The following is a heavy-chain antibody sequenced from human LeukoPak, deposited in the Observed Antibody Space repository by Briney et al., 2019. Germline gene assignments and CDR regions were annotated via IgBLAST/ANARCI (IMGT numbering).Heavy chain of an antibody. Sequence: SVKVSCKASGGTFSSYAISWVRQAPGQGLEWMGGIIPIFGTANYAQKFQGRVTISADESKSTAYMQLSSLRSEDTAVYYCARDLRPQEWNDFDYWGQGTLVTVSS. CDR3: ARDLRPQEWNDFDY. CDR1: GGTFSSYA. J-gene: IGHJ4*02. D-gene: IGHD1-1*01. CDR2: IIPIFGTA. V-gene: IGHV1-69*01.